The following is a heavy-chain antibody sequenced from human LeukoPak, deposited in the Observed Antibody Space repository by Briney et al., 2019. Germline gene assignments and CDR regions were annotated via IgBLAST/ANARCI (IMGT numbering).Heavy chain of an antibody. CDR1: GFSLSSYW. CDR2: IKQDGSEK. CDR3: ARIYCSSTNCDRWNAFDI. Sequence: PGGSLRLSCVASGFSLSSYWMSWVRQAPGKGLEWVANIKQDGSEKFYVDSVKGRFTISRDNAENSLYLQMNSLRVEDTAVYYCARIYCSSTNCDRWNAFDIWGQGTMVTGSS. J-gene: IGHJ3*02. D-gene: IGHD2-2*01. V-gene: IGHV3-7*01.